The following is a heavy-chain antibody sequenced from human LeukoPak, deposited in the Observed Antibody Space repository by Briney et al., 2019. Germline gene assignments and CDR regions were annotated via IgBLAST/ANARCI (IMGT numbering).Heavy chain of an antibody. J-gene: IGHJ4*02. CDR3: ARVSCTGGTCHLDS. V-gene: IGHV4-59*01. CDR1: GGSITHFF. CDR2: IYHTGAI. Sequence: SETLSLTCTVSGGSITHFFWSFIRQPPTKGLEYIGYIYHTGAIDYNPSLKSRLTMSADKPTNQFSLNLRSVTAADTAVYYCARVSCTGGTCHLDSWGQGILVTVSS. D-gene: IGHD2-8*02.